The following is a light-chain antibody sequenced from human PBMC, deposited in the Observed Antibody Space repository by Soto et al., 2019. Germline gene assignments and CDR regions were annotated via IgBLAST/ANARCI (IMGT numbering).Light chain of an antibody. CDR2: DVS. J-gene: IGLJ2*01. CDR3: SSYTSSSTLVV. CDR1: SSDVGGYNY. Sequence: QSVLTQPASVSGSPGQSITISCTGTSSDVGGYNYVSWYQQHPGKAPKLMIYDVSNRPSGVSNRFSGSKSGNTASLTISGLQAEDEVDYYGSSYTSSSTLVVFGGGSNVTV. V-gene: IGLV2-14*01.